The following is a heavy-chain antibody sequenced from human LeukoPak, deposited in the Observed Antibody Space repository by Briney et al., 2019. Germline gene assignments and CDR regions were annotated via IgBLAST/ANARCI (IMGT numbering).Heavy chain of an antibody. CDR1: GGSISSYY. CDR2: IYTSEST. D-gene: IGHD3-3*01. V-gene: IGHV4-4*09. Sequence: SETLSLTCTVSGGSISSYYWSWIRQPPGKGLEWIGYIYTSESTNYNPSLKSRVTISVDTSKNQFSLKLSSVTAADTAVYYCARVYDFWSGYGGFDYWGQGTLVTVSS. CDR3: ARVYDFWSGYGGFDY. J-gene: IGHJ4*02.